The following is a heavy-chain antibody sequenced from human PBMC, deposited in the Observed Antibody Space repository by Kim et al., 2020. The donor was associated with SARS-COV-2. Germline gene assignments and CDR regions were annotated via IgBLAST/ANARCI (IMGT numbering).Heavy chain of an antibody. J-gene: IGHJ4*02. V-gene: IGHV3-30*18. CDR2: ISYGGGNT. CDR3: AKSFSGSYFGYDY. Sequence: GGSLRLSCAASGFTFNNYAMHWVRQAPGKGLEWVAAISYGGGNTYYADSVKGRFTISRDNSKNTLYLQMNSLRIEDTAVYYCAKSFSGSYFGYDYWGQGTLVTVSS. CDR1: GFTFNNYA. D-gene: IGHD1-26*01.